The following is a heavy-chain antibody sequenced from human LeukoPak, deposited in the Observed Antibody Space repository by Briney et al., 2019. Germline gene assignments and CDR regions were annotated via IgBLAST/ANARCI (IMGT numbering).Heavy chain of an antibody. J-gene: IGHJ6*03. CDR2: IYTSGST. V-gene: IGHV4-61*02. D-gene: IGHD3-3*01. CDR3: ARDRPGVVKSNYYYYMDV. Sequence: SETLSLTCTVSGGSISSGSYYWSWIRQPAGKGLEWIGRIYTSGSTNYNPSLKSRVTISVDTSKNQFSLKLSSVTAADTAVYYCARDRPGVVKSNYYYYMDVWGKGTTVTVSS. CDR1: GGSISSGSYY.